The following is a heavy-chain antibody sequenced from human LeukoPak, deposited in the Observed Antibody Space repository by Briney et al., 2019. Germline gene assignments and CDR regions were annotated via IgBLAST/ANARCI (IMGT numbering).Heavy chain of an antibody. D-gene: IGHD5-18*01. CDR3: ARAELWSPDY. Sequence: SGGSLRLSCAASGFNFRDCWMTWVRQAPGKGLEWVANIKKDGNDKYYVDSVKGRFTVSRDNAKNSLYLQMNSLRAEDTAVYYCARAELWSPDYWGQGTLVTVSS. V-gene: IGHV3-7*04. CDR2: IKKDGNDK. CDR1: GFNFRDCW. J-gene: IGHJ4*02.